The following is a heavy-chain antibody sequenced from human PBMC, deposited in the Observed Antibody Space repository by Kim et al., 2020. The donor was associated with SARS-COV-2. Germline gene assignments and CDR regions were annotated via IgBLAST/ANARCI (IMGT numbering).Heavy chain of an antibody. CDR3: VRRGRWFGESYFDY. D-gene: IGHD3-10*01. Sequence: SETLSLTCTVSGGSISSSSYYWGWIRQPPGKGLEWIGSIYYSGSTYYNPSLKSRVTISVDTSKNQFSLKLSSVTAADTAVYYCVRRGRWFGESYFDYWGQGTLVTVSS. CDR2: IYYSGST. V-gene: IGHV4-39*01. CDR1: GGSISSSSYY. J-gene: IGHJ4*02.